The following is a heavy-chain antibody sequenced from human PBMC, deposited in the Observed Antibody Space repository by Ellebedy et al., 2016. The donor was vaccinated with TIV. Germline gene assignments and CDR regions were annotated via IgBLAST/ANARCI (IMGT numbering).Heavy chain of an antibody. V-gene: IGHV1-46*04. CDR2: INPSGCST. CDR3: ARARSSGWLHTPDY. Sequence: AASVKVSCKASGYTFTSYYMHWLRQAPGQGLEWMGIINPSGCSTTYEQKLQGRVTMTRDTSTSTVYMELSSLRSEDTAVYYCARARSSGWLHTPDYWGQGTLVTVSS. CDR1: GYTFTSYY. J-gene: IGHJ4*02. D-gene: IGHD6-19*01.